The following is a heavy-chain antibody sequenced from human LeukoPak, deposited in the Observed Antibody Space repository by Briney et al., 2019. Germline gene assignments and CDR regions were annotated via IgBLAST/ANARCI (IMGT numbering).Heavy chain of an antibody. D-gene: IGHD2-2*01. Sequence: GGSLRLSCAASGFTFSRYTMNWVRQAPGKGLEWVSYISSSGSTKYYADSVKGRFTISRDNAKNSLYLQMNSLRVEDTAVYYCAREWGGYCSSTSCSYYDYWGQGTLVTVSS. CDR2: ISSSGSTK. V-gene: IGHV3-48*04. CDR1: GFTFSRYT. J-gene: IGHJ4*02. CDR3: AREWGGYCSSTSCSYYDY.